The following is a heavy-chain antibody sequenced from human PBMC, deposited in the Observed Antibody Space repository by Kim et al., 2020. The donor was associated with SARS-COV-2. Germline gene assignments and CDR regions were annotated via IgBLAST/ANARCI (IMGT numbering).Heavy chain of an antibody. CDR1: GFTFSSYA. J-gene: IGHJ3*02. CDR3: AKVGWFGELLSSLDGYDAFDI. Sequence: GGSLRLSCAASGFTFSSYAMSWVRQAPGKGLEWVSAISGSGGSTYYADSVKGRFTISRDNSKNTLYLQMNSLRAEDTAVYYCAKVGWFGELLSSLDGYDAFDIWGQGTMVTVSS. CDR2: ISGSGGST. V-gene: IGHV3-23*01. D-gene: IGHD3-10*01.